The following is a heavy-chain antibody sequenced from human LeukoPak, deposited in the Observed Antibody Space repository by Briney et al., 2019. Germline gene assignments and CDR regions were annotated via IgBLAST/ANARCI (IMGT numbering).Heavy chain of an antibody. J-gene: IGHJ4*02. V-gene: IGHV4-4*07. D-gene: IGHD2-2*01. Sequence: ETLSLTCTVSDGSISSYYWSWIRQPAGKGLEWIGRIYTSGSTNYNPSLKSRVTMSVDTSKNQFSLKLSSVTAADTAVYYCAREGGYCSSTSCYDDYWGQGTLVTVSS. CDR1: DGSISSYY. CDR3: AREGGYCSSTSCYDDY. CDR2: IYTSGST.